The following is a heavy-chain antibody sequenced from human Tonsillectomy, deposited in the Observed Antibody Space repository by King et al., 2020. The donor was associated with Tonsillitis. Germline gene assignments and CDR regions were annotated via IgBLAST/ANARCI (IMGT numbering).Heavy chain of an antibody. J-gene: IGHJ4*02. D-gene: IGHD3-22*01. Sequence: QLVQSGPEVKKPGTSVKVSCKASGFTFTSSAMQWVRQARGQRLEWIGWIVVGSGNTNYAQKFQERVTITRDMSTSTAYIELSSLRSEDTAVYYCAAWAYYDSSGYSGNDYWGQGTLVTVSS. CDR3: AAWAYYDSSGYSGNDY. V-gene: IGHV1-58*02. CDR1: GFTFTSSA. CDR2: IVVGSGNT.